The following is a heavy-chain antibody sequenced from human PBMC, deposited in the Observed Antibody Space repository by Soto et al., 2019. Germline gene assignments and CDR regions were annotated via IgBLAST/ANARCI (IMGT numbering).Heavy chain of an antibody. CDR1: GGTFSSYA. V-gene: IGHV1-69*06. Sequence: QVQLVQSGAEVKKPGSSVKVSCKASGGTFSSYAISWVRQAPGQGLEWMGGIIPIFGTANYAQKFQGRVTITADKSTSTAYMELSSLRSEDTAVYYCARSAQYCTNGVCYTRASWFDPWGQGTLVTVSS. D-gene: IGHD2-8*01. CDR3: ARSAQYCTNGVCYTRASWFDP. CDR2: IIPIFGTA. J-gene: IGHJ5*02.